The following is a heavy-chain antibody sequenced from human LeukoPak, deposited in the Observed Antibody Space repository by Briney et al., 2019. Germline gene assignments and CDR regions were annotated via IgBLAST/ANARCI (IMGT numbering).Heavy chain of an antibody. J-gene: IGHJ4*02. CDR1: TFIFSGYS. D-gene: IGHD1-7*01. Sequence: GGSLRLSCAASTFIFSGYSMNWVRQAPGKGLEWVSAISGSGGSTYYADSVKGRFTISRDNSKNTLYLQMNSLRAEDTAVYYCAKDHNWNYVVDFDYWGQGTLVTVSS. CDR3: AKDHNWNYVVDFDY. V-gene: IGHV3-23*01. CDR2: ISGSGGST.